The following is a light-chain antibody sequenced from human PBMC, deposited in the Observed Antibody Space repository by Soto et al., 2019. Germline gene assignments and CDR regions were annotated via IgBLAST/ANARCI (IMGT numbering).Light chain of an antibody. J-gene: IGKJ1*01. CDR3: QRET. CDR2: DVS. V-gene: IGKV3-11*01. CDR1: QSVRNS. Sequence: EIVLTQSPATLSLSPGDRATLSCRASQSVRNSLAWYQQKPGQAPRLVIYDVSKRAAGIAARFSGSGSGTDVTLTISSLEPEDFAVYFCQRETVGQGTKVE.